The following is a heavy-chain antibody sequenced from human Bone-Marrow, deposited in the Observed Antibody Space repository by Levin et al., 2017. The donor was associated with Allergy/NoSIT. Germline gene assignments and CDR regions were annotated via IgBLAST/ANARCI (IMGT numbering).Heavy chain of an antibody. D-gene: IGHD2-15*01. CDR2: ISYSGST. V-gene: IGHV4-59*08. CDR3: ARQSGYGTGGNCYFFWFDT. Sequence: SETLSLTCFVSGGSISSYYWSWIRQPPGKGLQWIGSISYSGSTNYNPSLKSRVTISVDTSKNQFSLTLSSVTAADTAVYYCARQSGYGTGGNCYFFWFDTWGQGTLVTVSS. J-gene: IGHJ5*02. CDR1: GGSISSYY.